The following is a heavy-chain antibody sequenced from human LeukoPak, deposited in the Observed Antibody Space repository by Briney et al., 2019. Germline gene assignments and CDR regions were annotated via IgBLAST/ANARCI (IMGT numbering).Heavy chain of an antibody. D-gene: IGHD3-9*01. CDR3: ARDGPYDILTGYYDY. CDR2: ISYDGSNK. CDR1: GFTFSSYA. J-gene: IGHJ4*02. V-gene: IGHV3-30*04. Sequence: GGSLRLSCAASGFTFSSYAMHWVRQAPGKGLEWVAVISYDGSNKYYADSVKGRFTISRDNSKNTLYLQMNSLRAEDTAVYYCARDGPYDILTGYYDYWGQGILVTVSS.